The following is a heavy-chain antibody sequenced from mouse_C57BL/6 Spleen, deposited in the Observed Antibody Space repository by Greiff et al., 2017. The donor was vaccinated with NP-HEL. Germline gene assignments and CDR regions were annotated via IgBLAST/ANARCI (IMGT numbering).Heavy chain of an antibody. CDR2: IRNKANGYTT. J-gene: IGHJ1*03. D-gene: IGHD1-1*01. V-gene: IGHV7-3*01. Sequence: VQLKESGGGLVQPGGSLSLSCAASGFTFTDYYMSWVRQPPGKALEWLGFIRNKANGYTTEYSASVKGRFTISRDNSQSILYLQMNALRAEDSATYYCARYYCGSSYWYFDVWGTGTTVTVSS. CDR3: ARYYCGSSYWYFDV. CDR1: GFTFTDYY.